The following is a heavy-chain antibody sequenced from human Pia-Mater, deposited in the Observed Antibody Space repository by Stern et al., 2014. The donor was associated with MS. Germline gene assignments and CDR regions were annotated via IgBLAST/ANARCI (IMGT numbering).Heavy chain of an antibody. CDR1: GGSISSGGYY. J-gene: IGHJ3*02. CDR2: IYYSAST. Sequence: VQLVQSGPGLVKPSQTLSLTCTVSGGSISSGGYYWSWIRQHPGKGLEXIGYIYYSASTYYNPSLESRVTISVDTSKNQFSLKLSSVTAADTAVYYCARDREYCSGNSCYSGAFDIWGQGSMVTVSS. CDR3: ARDREYCSGNSCYSGAFDI. V-gene: IGHV4-31*03. D-gene: IGHD2-15*01.